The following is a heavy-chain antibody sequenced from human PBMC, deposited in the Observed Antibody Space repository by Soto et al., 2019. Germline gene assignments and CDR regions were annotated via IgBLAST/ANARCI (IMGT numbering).Heavy chain of an antibody. J-gene: IGHJ4*02. Sequence: QVQLVQSGAEVKKPGSSVRVSCKASGDTFSRYTVNWVRQAPRQGLEWMGGIIPRFGTTNFAPTPQGRVTITADESTNTVYMELSSLRSEDTALYCCARGRGLYNSGRSQLAYWGQGTLVTVSS. CDR2: IIPRFGTT. V-gene: IGHV1-69*01. D-gene: IGHD1-1*01. CDR3: ARGRGLYNSGRSQLAY. CDR1: GDTFSRYT.